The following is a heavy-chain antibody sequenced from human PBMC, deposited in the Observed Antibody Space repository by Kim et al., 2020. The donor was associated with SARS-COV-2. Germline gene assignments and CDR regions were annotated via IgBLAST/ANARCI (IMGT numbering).Heavy chain of an antibody. CDR2: INHSGST. V-gene: IGHV4-34*01. CDR3: ARRLRRFNDAFDI. CDR1: GGSFSGYY. Sequence: SETLSLTCAVYGGSFSGYYWSWIRQPPGKGLEWIGEINHSGSTNYNPSLKSRVTISVDTSKNQFSLKLSSVTAADTAVYYCARRLRRFNDAFDIWGQGTMVTVSS. D-gene: IGHD4-17*01. J-gene: IGHJ3*02.